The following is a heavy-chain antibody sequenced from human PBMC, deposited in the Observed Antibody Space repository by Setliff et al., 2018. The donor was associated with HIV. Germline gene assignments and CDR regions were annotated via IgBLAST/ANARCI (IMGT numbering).Heavy chain of an antibody. CDR2: INSGGTNT. Sequence: GGSLRLSCAASGFTFSSYWMHWVRQAPGKGLVWVSRINSGGTNTTYADSVKGRFTISRDNAKNTLYLQMNSLRAEDTAVYYCARGAPAVPPALSPPHSYNWCDPWGQGTVVTVS. D-gene: IGHD3-16*02. V-gene: IGHV3-74*01. CDR3: ARGAPAVPPALSPPHSYNWCDP. J-gene: IGHJ5*02. CDR1: GFTFSSYW.